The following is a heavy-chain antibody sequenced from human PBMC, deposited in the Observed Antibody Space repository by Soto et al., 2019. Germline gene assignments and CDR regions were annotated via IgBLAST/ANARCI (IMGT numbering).Heavy chain of an antibody. CDR3: ATYGSGSYSSDY. V-gene: IGHV1-69*02. J-gene: IGHJ4*02. CDR1: GGTFSSYT. CDR2: IIPILGIA. D-gene: IGHD3-10*01. Sequence: QVQLVQSGAEAKKPGSSVKVSCKASGGTFSSYTISWVRQAPGQGLEWMGRIIPILGIANYAQKFQGRVTITADKSTSTAYMELSSLRSEDTAVYCCATYGSGSYSSDYWGQGTLVTVSS.